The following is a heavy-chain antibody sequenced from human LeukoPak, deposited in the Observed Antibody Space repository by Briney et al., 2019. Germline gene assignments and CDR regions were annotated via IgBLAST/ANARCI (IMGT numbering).Heavy chain of an antibody. CDR3: AKSGSNWYEGYFDY. J-gene: IGHJ4*02. Sequence: GGSLRLSCAASGFTFSSYAMSWVRQAPGKGLEWVSGISGSGGSTYYADSVKGRFTISRDNSKNTLYLQMNSLRAEDTVVYYCAKSGSNWYEGYFDYWGQGTLVTVSS. CDR2: ISGSGGST. D-gene: IGHD6-13*01. CDR1: GFTFSSYA. V-gene: IGHV3-23*01.